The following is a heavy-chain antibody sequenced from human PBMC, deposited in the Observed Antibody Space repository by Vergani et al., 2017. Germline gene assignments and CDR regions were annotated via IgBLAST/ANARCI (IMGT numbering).Heavy chain of an antibody. J-gene: IGHJ4*02. V-gene: IGHV4-39*07. CDR3: ARGERTGSYYYFDY. D-gene: IGHD3-10*01. Sequence: QLQLQQSGPGLVKPSETLFLTCTVSADSISSGSYYWGWIRQPPGKILEWIGSIYYSGLTYYNPSLKSRVAISVDTSKNQFSLKVTSVTAADTAVYYCARGERTGSYYYFDYWGQGTLVTVSS. CDR1: ADSISSGSYY. CDR2: IYYSGLT.